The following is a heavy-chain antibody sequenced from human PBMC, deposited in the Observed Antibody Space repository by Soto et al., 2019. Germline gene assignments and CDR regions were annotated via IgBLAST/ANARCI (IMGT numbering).Heavy chain of an antibody. D-gene: IGHD2-8*02. CDR1: GFTFSSYG. J-gene: IGHJ4*02. Sequence: QVQLVESGGGVVQPGRSLRLSCAASGFTFSSYGMHWVRQAPGKGLEWVAVISKDGSVKYYAESVKGRFTISRDNSKNTLYLQMNSLGAEDTGAYYCTGEVASGYWGQGTLVTVSS. CDR2: ISKDGSVK. CDR3: TGEVASGY. V-gene: IGHV3-30*03.